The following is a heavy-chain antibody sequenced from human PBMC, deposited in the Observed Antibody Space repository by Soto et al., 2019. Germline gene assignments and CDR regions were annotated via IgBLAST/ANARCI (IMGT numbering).Heavy chain of an antibody. CDR2: IYDSETT. V-gene: IGHV4-30-4*01. CDR3: ARDRQSEIVAMLASNGMDV. J-gene: IGHJ6*02. CDR1: GGSINSDDSY. D-gene: IGHD5-12*01. Sequence: QVQLQESGPGLVKPSQTLSLTCTVSGGSINSDDSYWSWLRQPPGRGLEWIGYIYDSETTYYNPSLQRRVTTSVATSKNQFSLKLNSVTAADTAVYYCARDRQSEIVAMLASNGMDVWGQGTTVIVSS.